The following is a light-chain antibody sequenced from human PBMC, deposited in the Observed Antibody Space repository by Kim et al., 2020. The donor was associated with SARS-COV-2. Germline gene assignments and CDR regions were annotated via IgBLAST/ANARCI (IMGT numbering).Light chain of an antibody. CDR2: TVS. V-gene: IGKV1-5*03. CDR3: QQYSTYST. J-gene: IGKJ1*01. Sequence: SAYVGDRVTITCRASQSISNYLAWYQQKPGKAPNLLMHTVSSLESGVPSRFSGSGSGTEFTLTISSLQPDDFATYYCQQYSTYSTFGQGTKVDIK. CDR1: QSISNY.